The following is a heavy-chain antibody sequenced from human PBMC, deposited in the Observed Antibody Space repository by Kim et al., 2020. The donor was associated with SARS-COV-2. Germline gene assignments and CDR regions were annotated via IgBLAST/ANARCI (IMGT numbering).Heavy chain of an antibody. J-gene: IGHJ3*02. CDR2: IYHSGST. V-gene: IGHV4-38-2*02. Sequence: SETLSLTCTVSGYSISSGYYWGWIRQPPGKGLEWIGSIYHSGSTYYNPSLKSRVTISVDTSKNQFSLKLSSVTAADTAVYYCARAGAYGSGSYSAFDIWG. CDR3: ARAGAYGSGSYSAFDI. CDR1: GYSISSGYY. D-gene: IGHD3-10*01.